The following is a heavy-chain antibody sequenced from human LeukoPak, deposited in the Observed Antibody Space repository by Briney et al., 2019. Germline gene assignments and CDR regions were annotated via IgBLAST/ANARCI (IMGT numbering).Heavy chain of an antibody. V-gene: IGHV4-30-4*08. D-gene: IGHD1-26*01. CDR2: IYYSGST. CDR1: GGSISSGDYY. Sequence: PSETLSLTCTVSGGSISSGDYYWSWIRQPPGKGLEWIGYIYYSGSTYYNPSLKSRVTISVDTSKNQFSLKLSSVTAADTAVYYCARDLVGVYAFDIWGQGTMVTVSS. J-gene: IGHJ3*02. CDR3: ARDLVGVYAFDI.